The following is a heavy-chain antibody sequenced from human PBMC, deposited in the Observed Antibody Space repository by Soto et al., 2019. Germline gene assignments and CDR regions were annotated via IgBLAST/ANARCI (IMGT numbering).Heavy chain of an antibody. J-gene: IGHJ6*02. CDR2: ISTYNGDT. Sequence: QVQLVQSGAEVKKPGASVKVSCKASGYTFTRSGISWVRQAPGQGLEWMGWISTYNGDTNYAQTFQGRVTMTTNTYTSTVHMEVRSLRSDDTAVYYCAREGVAPYYCDGMDVWGQGTPVTVSS. V-gene: IGHV1-18*01. CDR1: GYTFTRSG. D-gene: IGHD5-12*01. CDR3: AREGVAPYYCDGMDV.